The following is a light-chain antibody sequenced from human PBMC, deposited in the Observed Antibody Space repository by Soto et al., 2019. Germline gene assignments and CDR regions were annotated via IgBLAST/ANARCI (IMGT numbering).Light chain of an antibody. J-gene: IGKJ3*01. V-gene: IGKV1-8*01. CDR3: QQYYSYPPIT. Sequence: AIRMTQSPSSFSASTGDRVTITCRASQGISSYLAWYQQKPGKAPKLLIYAASTLQSGVPSRFSGSGSGTDFTLTISCLQYEDFATYYCQQYYSYPPITFGPGTKVDIK. CDR1: QGISSY. CDR2: AAS.